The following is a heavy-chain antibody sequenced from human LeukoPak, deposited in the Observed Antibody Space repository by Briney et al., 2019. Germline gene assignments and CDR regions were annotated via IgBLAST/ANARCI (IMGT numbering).Heavy chain of an antibody. Sequence: SETLSLTCIVSGGSIRNYNNYWGWIRQPPGKGLEWIGSVYYTGSTYYNPSLQSRITVSVATSKNQFSLKLSSVTAADTAVYYCARDEAAVAGTPFDYWGQGTLVTVSS. D-gene: IGHD6-19*01. J-gene: IGHJ4*02. CDR1: GGSIRNYNNY. CDR3: ARDEAAVAGTPFDY. CDR2: VYYTGST. V-gene: IGHV4-39*02.